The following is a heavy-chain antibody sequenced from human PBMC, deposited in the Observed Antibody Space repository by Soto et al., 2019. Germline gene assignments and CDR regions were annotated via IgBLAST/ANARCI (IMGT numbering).Heavy chain of an antibody. CDR3: AKEDYYDSSSGAGAFDI. CDR2: ISGSGGST. V-gene: IGHV3-23*01. CDR1: GFTFSSYA. D-gene: IGHD3-22*01. J-gene: IGHJ3*02. Sequence: EVQLLESGGGLVQPGGSLRLSCAASGFTFSSYAMSWVRQAPGKGLEWVSAISGSGGSTYYADSVKGRFTISRDNSKNTLYLQMNSLRAKDTAVYYCAKEDYYDSSSGAGAFDIWGQGTMVTVSS.